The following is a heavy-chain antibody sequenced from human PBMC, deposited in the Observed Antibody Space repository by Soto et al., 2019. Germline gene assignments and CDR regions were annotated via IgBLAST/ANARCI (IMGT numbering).Heavy chain of an antibody. Sequence: LSLTCTVSGGSISSRNWWSWLRQSPTKGLEWIGEIYQSGSTNYNPSLESRVTISVDKSKNQFSLELTSLTAADTAVYYCAKDRLWGSSDRGAPDDFEVWGQGTMVTVS. J-gene: IGHJ3*01. CDR3: AKDRLWGSSDRGAPDDFEV. CDR2: IYQSGST. CDR1: GGSISSRNW. D-gene: IGHD6-6*01. V-gene: IGHV4-4*02.